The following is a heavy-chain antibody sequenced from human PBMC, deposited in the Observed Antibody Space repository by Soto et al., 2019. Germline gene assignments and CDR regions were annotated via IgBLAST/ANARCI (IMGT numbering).Heavy chain of an antibody. Sequence: GASVKVSCKASGYTFTGYYMHWVRQAPGQGLEWMGWINPNSGGTNYAQKFQGWVTMTRDTSISTAYMELSRLRSDDTAVYYCARDSRRILFGVVITNYYYYGMDVWGQGTKVTVSS. D-gene: IGHD3-3*01. CDR2: INPNSGGT. J-gene: IGHJ6*02. CDR3: ARDSRRILFGVVITNYYYYGMDV. V-gene: IGHV1-2*04. CDR1: GYTFTGYY.